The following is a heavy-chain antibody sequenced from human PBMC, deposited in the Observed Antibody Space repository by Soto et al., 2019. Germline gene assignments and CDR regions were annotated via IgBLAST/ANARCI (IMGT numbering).Heavy chain of an antibody. J-gene: IGHJ4*02. CDR2: ISGSGGST. CDR1: GFTFSSYA. CDR3: AKVGPTVTTVRTSFDY. D-gene: IGHD4-4*01. V-gene: IGHV3-23*01. Sequence: GSLRLSCAASGFTFSSYAMSWVRQAPGKGLEWVSAISGSGGSTYYADSVKGRFTISRDNSKNTLYLQMNSLRAEDTAVYYCAKVGPTVTTVRTSFDYWGQGTLVTVSS.